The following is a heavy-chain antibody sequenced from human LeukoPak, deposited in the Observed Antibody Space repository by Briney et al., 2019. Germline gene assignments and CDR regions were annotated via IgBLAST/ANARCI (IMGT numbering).Heavy chain of an antibody. CDR2: ITGTGST. J-gene: IGHJ3*02. Sequence: GGSLRLSCAASGFTFNNFAMNWVRQAPGKGLEGVSAITGTGSTYYADSVRGRFTISRDISTAILFLQMNSLRGEDTALYYCAKSTVTTTAAYDIWGRGTVVTISS. V-gene: IGHV3-23*01. CDR3: AKSTVTTTAAYDI. D-gene: IGHD4-17*01. CDR1: GFTFNNFA.